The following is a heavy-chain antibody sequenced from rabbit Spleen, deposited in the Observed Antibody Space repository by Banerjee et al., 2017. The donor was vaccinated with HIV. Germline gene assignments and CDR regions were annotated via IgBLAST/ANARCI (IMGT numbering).Heavy chain of an antibody. Sequence: QEQLVESGGGLVQPEGSLTLTCTASGFSFSSSYYVCWVRQAPGKGLEWIACINAGSGSTDYASWVNGRFTISRNTNQNTVTLQMNILTAADTATYFCARGTTSSVGARLDLWGPGTLVTVS. J-gene: IGHJ3*01. CDR2: INAGSGST. V-gene: IGHV1S45*01. CDR3: ARGTTSSVGARLDL. CDR1: GFSFSSSYY. D-gene: IGHD5-1*01.